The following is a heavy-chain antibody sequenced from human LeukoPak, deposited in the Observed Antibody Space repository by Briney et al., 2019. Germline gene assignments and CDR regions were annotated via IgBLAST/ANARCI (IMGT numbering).Heavy chain of an antibody. Sequence: ASVKVSCKXSGYTLTELSMHWVRQAPGKGLERMGGFDPEDGETIYAQKFQGRVTMTEDTSTDTAYMELSSLRSEDTAVYYCATAPRRYDFWSGLVVDYWGQGTLVTVSS. D-gene: IGHD3-3*01. V-gene: IGHV1-24*01. CDR2: FDPEDGET. CDR3: ATAPRRYDFWSGLVVDY. CDR1: GYTLTELS. J-gene: IGHJ4*02.